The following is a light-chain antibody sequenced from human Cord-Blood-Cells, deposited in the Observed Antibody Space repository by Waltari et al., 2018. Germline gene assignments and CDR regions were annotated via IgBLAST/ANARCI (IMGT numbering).Light chain of an antibody. CDR3: QQSYSTPFT. CDR2: AAS. V-gene: IGKV1-39*01. J-gene: IGKJ3*01. Sequence: DIQMTQSPSSLSASVGDRVTITCRASQSIKSYLNWYQQKPGQAPKLRIYAASSLQSGVPSRFSGSGSGTDFTLTISSLQPEDFATYYCQQSYSTPFTFGPGTKVDIK. CDR1: QSIKSY.